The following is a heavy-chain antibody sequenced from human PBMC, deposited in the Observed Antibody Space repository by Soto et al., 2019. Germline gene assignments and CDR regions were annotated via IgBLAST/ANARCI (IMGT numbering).Heavy chain of an antibody. Sequence: SETLSLTCTVSGGSISSSSYYWGWIRQPPGKGLEWIGSIYYSGRTYYNPSLKGRVTISVDTSKNQFSLKLSSVTAADTAVYYCARQRTSVVTQAYFDVWGPGSLVTVSA. J-gene: IGHJ4*02. CDR2: IYYSGRT. CDR3: ARQRTSVVTQAYFDV. D-gene: IGHD2-21*02. V-gene: IGHV4-39*01. CDR1: GGSISSSSYY.